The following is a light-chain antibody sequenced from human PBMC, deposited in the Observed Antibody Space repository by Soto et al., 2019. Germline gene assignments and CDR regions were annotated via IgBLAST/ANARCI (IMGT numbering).Light chain of an antibody. CDR3: PPPVSAQHP. V-gene: IGKV3-20*01. J-gene: IGKJ2*01. CDR2: GAS. CDR1: QSVSSSY. Sequence: EIVLTQSPGTLSLSPGERATLSCRASQSVSSSYLAWYQQRPGQAPRLLIYGASSRATGIPDRFSGTGSGTDFTLPISRLEHDALAVDYCPPPVSAQHPFRQGTKLEI.